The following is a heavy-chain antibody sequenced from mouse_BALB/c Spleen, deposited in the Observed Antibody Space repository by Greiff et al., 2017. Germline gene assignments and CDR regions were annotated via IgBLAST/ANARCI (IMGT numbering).Heavy chain of an antibody. V-gene: IGHV2-9*02. D-gene: IGHD2-1*01. Sequence: VVESGPGLVAPSQSLSITCTVSGFSLTSYGVHWVRQPPGKCLEWLGVIWAGGSTNYNSALMSRLSISKDNSKSQVFLKMNSLQTDDTAMYYCARDRGMRGNYGGVYFDYWGQGTTLTVSS. CDR2: IWAGGST. J-gene: IGHJ2*01. CDR3: ARDRGMRGNYGGVYFDY. CDR1: GFSLTSYG.